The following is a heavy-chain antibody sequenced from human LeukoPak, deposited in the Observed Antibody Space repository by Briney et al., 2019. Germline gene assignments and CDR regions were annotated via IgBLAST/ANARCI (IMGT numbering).Heavy chain of an antibody. CDR1: GFTVSSNY. Sequence: GGSLRLSCAASGFTVSSNYMSWVRQAPGKGLVWVSRINSDGSSTTYADSVKGRLTISRDNAKNTLYLQMNSLRAEETAEYYCASESGSYLGAFDIWGQGTMVTVSS. D-gene: IGHD1-26*01. CDR2: INSDGSST. V-gene: IGHV3-74*01. J-gene: IGHJ3*02. CDR3: ASESGSYLGAFDI.